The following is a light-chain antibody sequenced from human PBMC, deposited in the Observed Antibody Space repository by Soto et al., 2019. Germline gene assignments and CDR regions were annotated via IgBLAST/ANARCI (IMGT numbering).Light chain of an antibody. Sequence: EIVVTQSPGTLSLSPGQRATLSGRASQRVSSTYIAWYQQKPGQSPRILIYGTSNRATDIPDRFSGSGSGTDFNLTISRLDPEDFAVYYCQQYGGSPKTLGQGTKLEI. J-gene: IGKJ1*01. CDR2: GTS. CDR1: QRVSSTY. CDR3: QQYGGSPKT. V-gene: IGKV3-20*01.